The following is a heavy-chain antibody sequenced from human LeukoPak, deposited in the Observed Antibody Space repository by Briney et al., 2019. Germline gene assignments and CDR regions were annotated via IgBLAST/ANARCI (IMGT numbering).Heavy chain of an antibody. J-gene: IGHJ4*02. CDR1: GFTFSSHN. CDR3: ARGAVAEANFDY. Sequence: GGSLRLSCAASGFTFSSHNMNWVRQAPGKGLEWVSYISSSSSTIYYADSVKGRFTISRDNAKKTLYLQMNSLRAEDTAVYYCARGAVAEANFDYWGLGTLVTVSS. V-gene: IGHV3-48*04. CDR2: ISSSSSTI. D-gene: IGHD1-26*01.